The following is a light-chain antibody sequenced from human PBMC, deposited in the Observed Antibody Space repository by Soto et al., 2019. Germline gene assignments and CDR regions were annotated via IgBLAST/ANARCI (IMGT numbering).Light chain of an antibody. Sequence: QSALTQPASVSGSPGQSITISCTGTSSDVGGYNYVSWYQQHPGKAPKLMIYEVSNRPSGISNRFSGSKSGNTASLTISGLQAEDESDYYCSSYTSDSVLFGGGTKVTGL. CDR2: EVS. CDR3: SSYTSDSVL. V-gene: IGLV2-14*01. CDR1: SSDVGGYNY. J-gene: IGLJ2*01.